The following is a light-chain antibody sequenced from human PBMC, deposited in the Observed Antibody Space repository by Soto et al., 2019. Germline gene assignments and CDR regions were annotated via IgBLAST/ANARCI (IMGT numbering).Light chain of an antibody. J-gene: IGKJ1*01. Sequence: EMVLTQSPGTLSLSPGERATLSCRASQRVGGSYLAWYQQKPGQAPRLLIYGASSRATGIPDRFSGSGSGTDFTLTISRLEPEDFAVYNCQHYGTAPWTFGQGTKVEIK. V-gene: IGKV3-20*01. CDR1: QRVGGSY. CDR2: GAS. CDR3: QHYGTAPWT.